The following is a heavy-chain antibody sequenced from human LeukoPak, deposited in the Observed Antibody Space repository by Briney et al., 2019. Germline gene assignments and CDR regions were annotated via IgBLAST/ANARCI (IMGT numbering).Heavy chain of an antibody. CDR3: ASSPLLWFGELFLPLDY. CDR2: VNPNSGVT. J-gene: IGHJ4*02. V-gene: IGHV1-2*02. Sequence: ASVKVSCKASGYTFTGYYMHWVRQAPGQGLEWMGWVNPNSGVTNYAQKFQGRVTMTRDTSISTAYMELSRLRSDDTAVYYCASSPLLWFGELFLPLDYWGQGTLVTVSS. CDR1: GYTFTGYY. D-gene: IGHD3-10*01.